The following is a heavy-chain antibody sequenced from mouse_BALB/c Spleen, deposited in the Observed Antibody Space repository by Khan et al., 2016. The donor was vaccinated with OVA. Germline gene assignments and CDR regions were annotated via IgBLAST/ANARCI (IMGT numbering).Heavy chain of an antibody. CDR3: ARLAYYYDSEGFAY. CDR1: GFTFSTYG. Sequence: EVELVESGGDVVKPGGSLKLSCAASGFTFSTYGMSWVRQTPDKRLEWVATVSTGGHYTYYPDTVKGRFTISRDNAKNTLYLQMNSLKSEDTAMFYCARLAYYYDSEGFAYWGQVTLVTVSA. J-gene: IGHJ3*01. CDR2: VSTGGHYT. V-gene: IGHV5-6*01. D-gene: IGHD1-1*01.